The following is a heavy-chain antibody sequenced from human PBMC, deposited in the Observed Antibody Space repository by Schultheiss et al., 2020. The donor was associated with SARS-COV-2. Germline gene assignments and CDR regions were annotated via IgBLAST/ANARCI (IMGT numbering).Heavy chain of an antibody. CDR2: SNAGNGNT. CDR3: ARATRRGATRSYYFDY. Sequence: ASVKVSCKASGYTFTSYAMHWVRQAPGQRLEWMGWSNAGNGNTKYSQEFQGRVTITRNTSISTAYMELSSLRSEDTAVYYCARATRRGATRSYYFDYWGQGTLVTVSS. V-gene: IGHV1-3*02. D-gene: IGHD1-26*01. J-gene: IGHJ4*02. CDR1: GYTFTSYA.